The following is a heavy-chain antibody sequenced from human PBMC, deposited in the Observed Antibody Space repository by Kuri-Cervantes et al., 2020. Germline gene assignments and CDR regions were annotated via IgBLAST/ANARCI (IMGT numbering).Heavy chain of an antibody. J-gene: IGHJ4*02. CDR2: INHSGST. Sequence: SETLSLTCAVYGGSFSGYYWSWIRQPPGKGLEWIGEINHSGSTNYNPSLKSRVTISVDTSKNQFSLKLSSVTAADTAVYYCASSSGYPTADYWGQGTLVTIS. CDR1: GGSFSGYY. D-gene: IGHD3-22*01. V-gene: IGHV4-34*01. CDR3: ASSSGYPTADY.